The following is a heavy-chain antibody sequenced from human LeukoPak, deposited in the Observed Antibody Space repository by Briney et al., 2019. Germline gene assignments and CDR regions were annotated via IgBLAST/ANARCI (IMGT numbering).Heavy chain of an antibody. V-gene: IGHV4-39*07. CDR3: ARGTITMVRGSFDP. J-gene: IGHJ5*02. CDR1: GGSISSRSYY. D-gene: IGHD3-10*01. Sequence: SETLSLTCTVSGGSISSRSYYWGWIRQPPGKGLEWIGSIYYSGSTYYNPSLKSRVTISVDTSKNQFSLKLSSVTAADTAVYCCARGTITMVRGSFDPWGQGTLVTVSS. CDR2: IYYSGST.